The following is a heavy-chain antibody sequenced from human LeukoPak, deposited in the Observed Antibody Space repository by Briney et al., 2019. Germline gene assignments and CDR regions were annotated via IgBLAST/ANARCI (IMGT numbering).Heavy chain of an antibody. D-gene: IGHD6-19*01. J-gene: IGHJ4*02. V-gene: IGHV3-7*01. CDR1: GFTFSNYW. Sequence: GGSLRLSCAASGFTFSNYWMSWVRQAPGKGLEWVANIKQDGSEKYYVDSVKGRFTISRDNAKNSLYLQMNSLRAEDTAMYYCARRRGSSALDYWGQGTLVTVSS. CDR3: ARRRGSSALDY. CDR2: IKQDGSEK.